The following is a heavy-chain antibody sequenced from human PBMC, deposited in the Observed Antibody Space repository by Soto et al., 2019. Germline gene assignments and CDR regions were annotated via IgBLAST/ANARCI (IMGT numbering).Heavy chain of an antibody. CDR3: EKDLSCSNSADFDY. CDR2: ISGSGGST. V-gene: IGHV3-23*01. D-gene: IGHD6-6*01. Sequence: GGSLRLSCAASGFTFSSYAMSWVRQAPGKGLEWVSAISGSGGSTYYADSVKGRFTISRDNSKNTLYLQMNSLRAEDTAVYYCEKDLSCSNSADFDYWGQGTMVTVSS. J-gene: IGHJ4*02. CDR1: GFTFSSYA.